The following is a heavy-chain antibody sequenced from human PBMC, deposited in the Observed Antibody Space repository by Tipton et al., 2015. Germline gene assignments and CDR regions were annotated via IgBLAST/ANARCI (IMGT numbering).Heavy chain of an antibody. CDR2: INWNSGSI. Sequence: SLRLSCAASGFTFADYAMHWVRQPPGKGLEWVSGINWNSGSIGYADSVKGRFTISRDNAKNSLYLQMNSLRVEDTALYYCARQGGSGSYSNYDNWGLGTLVTVSS. V-gene: IGHV3-9*01. CDR3: ARQGGSGSYSNYDN. CDR1: GFTFADYA. J-gene: IGHJ4*02. D-gene: IGHD3-10*01.